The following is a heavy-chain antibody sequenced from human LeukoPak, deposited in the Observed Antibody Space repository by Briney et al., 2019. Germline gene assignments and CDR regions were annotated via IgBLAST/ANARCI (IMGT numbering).Heavy chain of an antibody. CDR2: VNPNSGNA. V-gene: IGHV1-8*02. CDR3: ARGLGTYWGKDFLNWFDP. Sequence: ASVKVSCKASGYSFTNYDINWVRQAAGQGLEWMGWVNPNSGNAGYSQKFQGRVTLTRNTSLATTYMELTSLTSEDTAVYYCARGLGTYWGKDFLNWFDPWGQGTLVTVSS. CDR1: GYSFTNYD. D-gene: IGHD7-27*01. J-gene: IGHJ5*02.